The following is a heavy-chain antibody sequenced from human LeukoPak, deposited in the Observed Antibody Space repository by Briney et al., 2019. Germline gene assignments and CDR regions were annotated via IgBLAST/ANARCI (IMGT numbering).Heavy chain of an antibody. J-gene: IGHJ4*02. CDR3: ARDLDGWELPNHFDY. Sequence: GASVKVSCKASGYTFTSYYMHWVRQAPGQGLEWMGWINPNSGGTNYAQKFQGRVTMTRDTSISTAYMELSRLRSDDTAVYYCARDLDGWELPNHFDYWGQGTLVTVSS. D-gene: IGHD1-26*01. CDR1: GYTFTSYY. CDR2: INPNSGGT. V-gene: IGHV1-2*02.